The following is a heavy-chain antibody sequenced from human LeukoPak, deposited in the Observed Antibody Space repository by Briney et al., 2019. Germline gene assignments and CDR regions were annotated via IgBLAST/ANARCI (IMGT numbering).Heavy chain of an antibody. V-gene: IGHV3-49*04. CDR3: TRDMEIAAAVTIDAFYI. CDR2: IRSKAYGGTT. Sequence: GGSLRLSCTASGFTFGDYAMSWVRQAPGEGLEWVGLIRSKAYGGTTEYAASVKGRFTISRDDSKSIAYLQMNSLKTEDIALYYCTRDMEIAAAVTIDAFYIWGQGTMVTVSS. CDR1: GFTFGDYA. J-gene: IGHJ3*02. D-gene: IGHD6-13*01.